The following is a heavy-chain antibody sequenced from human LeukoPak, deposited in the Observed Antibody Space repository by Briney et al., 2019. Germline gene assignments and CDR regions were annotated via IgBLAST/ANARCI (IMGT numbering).Heavy chain of an antibody. J-gene: IGHJ4*02. Sequence: ASVKVSCKASGYTFTKSYIHWVRQAPGQRLEWMGLINPGGDNTDYAQKFQGRVTMTSDTSTSTAYMELRSLRSDDTAVYYCARKDSGPLYYYDSSGYYWSFDYWGQGTLVTVSS. V-gene: IGHV1-46*01. CDR2: INPGGDNT. CDR1: GYTFTKSY. D-gene: IGHD3-22*01. CDR3: ARKDSGPLYYYDSSGYYWSFDY.